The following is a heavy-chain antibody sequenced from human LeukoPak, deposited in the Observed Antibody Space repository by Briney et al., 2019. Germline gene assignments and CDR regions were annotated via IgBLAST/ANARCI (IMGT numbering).Heavy chain of an antibody. Sequence: GGSLRLSCAASGFTFSDHHMDWVRQAPGEGLEWVARIRNKANRYTTEYAASVKGRFTISRDDSENSLYLQMDSLKTEDAAVYYCARSPLGIAPFDYWGQGTLVTVSS. CDR3: ARSPLGIAPFDY. V-gene: IGHV3-72*01. D-gene: IGHD7-27*01. CDR1: GFTFSDHH. J-gene: IGHJ4*02. CDR2: IRNKANRYTT.